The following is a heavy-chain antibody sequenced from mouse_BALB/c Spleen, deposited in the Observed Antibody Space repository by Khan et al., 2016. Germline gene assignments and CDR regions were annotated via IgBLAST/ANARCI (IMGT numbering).Heavy chain of an antibody. J-gene: IGHJ3*01. V-gene: IGHV9-3-1*01. CDR1: GYTFTNYG. D-gene: IGHD2-14*01. Sequence: QIQLVQSGPELKKPGETVKISCKASGYTFTNYGMNWVKQAPGKGLKWMGWINTYTGEPTYADDFKGRFAFSLETSASTAYLQINNLKNEDTATYFCARGKYDGAAYWGQGTLVTVSA. CDR3: ARGKYDGAAY. CDR2: INTYTGEP.